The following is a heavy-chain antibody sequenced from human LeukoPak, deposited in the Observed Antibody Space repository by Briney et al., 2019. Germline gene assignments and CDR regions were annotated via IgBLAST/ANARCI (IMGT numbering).Heavy chain of an antibody. D-gene: IGHD3-10*01. Sequence: SETLSLTCTVSGGSISSYYWSWIRQPPGKGLEWIGYIYYSGSTNYNPSLKSRVTMSIDTSKNQFSLNLSSVTAADTAVYYCTRGVNLYGSGSYYFDNWGQGTLVTVSS. V-gene: IGHV4-59*12. CDR2: IYYSGST. J-gene: IGHJ4*02. CDR1: GGSISSYY. CDR3: TRGVNLYGSGSYYFDN.